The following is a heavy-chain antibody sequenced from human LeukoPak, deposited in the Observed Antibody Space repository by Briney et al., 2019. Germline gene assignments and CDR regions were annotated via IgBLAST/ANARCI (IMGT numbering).Heavy chain of an antibody. CDR3: VRHAAAGFHY. CDR1: GGSISSSSYY. V-gene: IGHV4-39*01. Sequence: SETLSLTCTVSGGSISSSSYYWGWIRQPPGKGLEWIGSIYYSGSTYYNPSLKSRVTISVDTSKNQFSLKLSSVTAADTAVYYCVRHAAAGFHYWGQGTLVTVSS. J-gene: IGHJ4*02. CDR2: IYYSGST. D-gene: IGHD6-13*01.